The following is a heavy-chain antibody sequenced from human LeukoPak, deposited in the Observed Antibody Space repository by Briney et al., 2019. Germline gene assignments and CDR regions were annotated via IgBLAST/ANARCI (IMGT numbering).Heavy chain of an antibody. CDR1: GRSISSYY. J-gene: IGHJ3*02. V-gene: IGHV4-59*01. Sequence: SETLSLTCTVSGRSISSYYWSWIRQPPGKGLGWSGYIYYSGSTNYNPSLKSRVTISVDTSKNQFSLKLSSVTAADTAVYYCARDIDYYDSSGYYRGAFDIWGQGTMVTVSS. D-gene: IGHD3-22*01. CDR2: IYYSGST. CDR3: ARDIDYYDSSGYYRGAFDI.